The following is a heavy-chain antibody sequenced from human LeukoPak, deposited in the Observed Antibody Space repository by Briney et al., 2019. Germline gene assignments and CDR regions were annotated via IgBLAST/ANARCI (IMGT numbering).Heavy chain of an antibody. CDR2: IQSDGTNK. CDR1: GFTFNRYG. V-gene: IGHV3-30*02. CDR3: AKGYCSGTSCYSGLD. Sequence: PGGSLRLSCAASGFTFNRYGIHWVRQAPGKGLEWVAFIQSDGTNKYYADSVKGRFTISRDNSKNTLYLEMNSLRPEDTAVYYCAKGYCSGTSCYSGLDWGQGTLVTVSS. J-gene: IGHJ4*02. D-gene: IGHD2-2*01.